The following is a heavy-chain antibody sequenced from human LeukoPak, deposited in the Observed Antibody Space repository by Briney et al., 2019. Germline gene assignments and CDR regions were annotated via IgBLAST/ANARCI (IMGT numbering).Heavy chain of an antibody. CDR3: AELGITMIGGV. Sequence: GGSLRLSCAASGFTFSGYAMTWVRQPPGKGLEWVSGITGSGASTHYADSVKGRFTISRDNAKNSLYLQMNSLRAEDTAVYYCAELGITMIGGVWGKGTTVTISS. CDR1: GFTFSGYA. D-gene: IGHD3-10*02. CDR2: ITGSGAST. J-gene: IGHJ6*04. V-gene: IGHV3-23*01.